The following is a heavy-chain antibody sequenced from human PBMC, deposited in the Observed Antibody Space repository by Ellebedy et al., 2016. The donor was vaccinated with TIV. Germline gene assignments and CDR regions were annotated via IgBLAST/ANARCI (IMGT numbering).Heavy chain of an antibody. D-gene: IGHD5-18*01. V-gene: IGHV3-23*01. CDR2: ISGSGGST. Sequence: GESLKISCAASGFTFSRYEMNWVRQAPGKGLEWVSAISGSGGSTYYADSVKGRFTISRDNSKNTLYLQMNSLRAEDTAVYYCAKDAAMDHFDYWGQGTLVTVSS. CDR1: GFTFSRYE. J-gene: IGHJ4*02. CDR3: AKDAAMDHFDY.